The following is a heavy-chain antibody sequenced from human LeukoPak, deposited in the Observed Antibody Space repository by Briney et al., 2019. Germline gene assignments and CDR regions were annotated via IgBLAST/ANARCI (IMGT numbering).Heavy chain of an antibody. V-gene: IGHV3-7*01. D-gene: IGHD6-6*01. CDR2: IKQDGSEK. Sequence: GRSLRLSWVAAAFTFSTYWMSWVRQAPGKGLEWVANIKQDGSEKYYVDSVKGRFTISRDNAKNSLYLQMNSLRAEDTAVYYCARGSSYNWFDPWGQGTLVTVSS. CDR3: ARGSSYNWFDP. J-gene: IGHJ5*02. CDR1: AFTFSTYW.